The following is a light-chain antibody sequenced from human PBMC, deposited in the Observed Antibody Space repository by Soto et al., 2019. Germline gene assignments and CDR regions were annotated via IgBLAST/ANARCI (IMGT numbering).Light chain of an antibody. V-gene: IGKV3-15*01. CDR3: QQYNNWPPMA. Sequence: EIVMTQSPATLSGSPGEIATLSCRASQSVSSNLAWYQQKPGQAPRLLIYGASTRATGIPARFSGSGSGTEFTLTISSLQSEDFAVYYCQQYNNWPPMAFGQCTKVEI. CDR1: QSVSSN. CDR2: GAS. J-gene: IGKJ1*01.